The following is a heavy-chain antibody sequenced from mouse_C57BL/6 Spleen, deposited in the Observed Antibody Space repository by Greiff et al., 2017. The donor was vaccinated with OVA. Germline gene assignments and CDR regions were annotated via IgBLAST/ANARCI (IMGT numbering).Heavy chain of an antibody. CDR1: GFTFSSYA. V-gene: IGHV5-4*01. CDR3: ARGGDYYGSSYGWFAY. J-gene: IGHJ3*01. Sequence: EVQLVESGGGLVKPGGSLKLSCAASGFTFSSYAMSWVRQTPEKRLEWVATISAGGSYTYYPDNVKGRFTISRDNAKNNLYLQMSQLKSEDTAMYYCARGGDYYGSSYGWFAYWGQGTLVTVSA. D-gene: IGHD1-1*01. CDR2: ISAGGSYT.